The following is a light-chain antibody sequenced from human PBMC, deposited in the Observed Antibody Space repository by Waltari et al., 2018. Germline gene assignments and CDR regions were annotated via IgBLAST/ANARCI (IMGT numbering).Light chain of an antibody. CDR2: AAS. J-gene: IGKJ2*01. CDR1: QSISTY. CDR3: QQSYGNPRS. Sequence: DIQMTQSPSSLSASVGDRVTITCRASQSISTYLNWYQQKPGKAPNLLIYAASSLQGGVPSRFSGNGSGTDFTLTISALRPEDFATYYCQQSYGNPRSFGQGTKLEIK. V-gene: IGKV1-39*01.